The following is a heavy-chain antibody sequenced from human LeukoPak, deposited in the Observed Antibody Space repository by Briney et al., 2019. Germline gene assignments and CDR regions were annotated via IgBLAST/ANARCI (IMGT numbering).Heavy chain of an antibody. V-gene: IGHV3-30-3*01. CDR3: AREPKNPGPAAKATATSRLYYYYGMDV. D-gene: IGHD2-2*01. CDR1: GFTFSSYA. J-gene: IGHJ6*02. Sequence: QPGRSLRLSCAASGFTFSSYAMHWVRQAPGKGLEWVAVISYDGSNKYYADSVKGRFTISRDNSKNTLYLQMNSLRAEDTAVYYCAREPKNPGPAAKATATSRLYYYYGMDVWGQGTTVTVSS. CDR2: ISYDGSNK.